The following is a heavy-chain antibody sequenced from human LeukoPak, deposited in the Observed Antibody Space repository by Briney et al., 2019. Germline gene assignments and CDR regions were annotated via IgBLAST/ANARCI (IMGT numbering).Heavy chain of an antibody. CDR1: GGHFSGYF. CDR2: INHRGST. J-gene: IGHJ5*02. D-gene: IGHD6-13*01. Sequence: PSETLSLTCAVSGGHFSGYFWTWIRQPPGKGLEWIGEINHRGSTNYNPSLQSRVTISVDTSKNQFSLKLSSVTAADTAVYYCAYSSSWYSNWFDPWGQGTLVTVSS. CDR3: AYSSSWYSNWFDP. V-gene: IGHV4-34*01.